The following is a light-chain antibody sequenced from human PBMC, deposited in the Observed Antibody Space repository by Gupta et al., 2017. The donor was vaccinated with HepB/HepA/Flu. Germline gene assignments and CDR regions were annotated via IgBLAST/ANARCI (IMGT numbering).Light chain of an antibody. CDR3: AAWDDGVSGPV. Sequence: QSVLTQPPSASGTPGQRVPISCSGSSSNIGTNYVYWYKQLPGTAPQLLIHKTNQRPSWVPDRFSGSKSATSASLAISGLRSEDEVDDYCAAWDDGVSGPVFGGGTKLTV. J-gene: IGLJ3*02. V-gene: IGLV1-47*01. CDR2: KTN. CDR1: SSNIGTNY.